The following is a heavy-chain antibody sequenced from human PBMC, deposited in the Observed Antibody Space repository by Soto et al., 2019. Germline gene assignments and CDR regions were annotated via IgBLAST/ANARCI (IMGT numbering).Heavy chain of an antibody. CDR1: GYSFTSLD. V-gene: IGHV1-8*01. D-gene: IGHD1-26*01. Sequence: QVQLVQSGAEVREPGASVKVSCKASGYSFTSLDINWVRQTAGQGLEWMGWMQPSTGRTGYAQKFQGRVTMSRDTSINTGYMELTPLTSVDTAFYYCARGVSAGVDYWGQGNLVTVSS. J-gene: IGHJ4*02. CDR2: MQPSTGRT. CDR3: ARGVSAGVDY.